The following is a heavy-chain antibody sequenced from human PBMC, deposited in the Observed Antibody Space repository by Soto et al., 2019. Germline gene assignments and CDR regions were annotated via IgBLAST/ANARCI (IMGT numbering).Heavy chain of an antibody. D-gene: IGHD2-15*01. V-gene: IGHV1-8*01. CDR1: GYNFTNFD. CDR2: MNPSSGET. CDR3: ARLAEYCNGIKCYSNLEF. Sequence: ASVKVSCKTSGYNFTNFDINWVRQAPGRGLVWMGWMNPSSGETGSAQNFQGRVTMTRDISTRTFFMQLISLRSEDTAIYYCARLAEYCNGIKCYSNLEFWGRG. J-gene: IGHJ2*01.